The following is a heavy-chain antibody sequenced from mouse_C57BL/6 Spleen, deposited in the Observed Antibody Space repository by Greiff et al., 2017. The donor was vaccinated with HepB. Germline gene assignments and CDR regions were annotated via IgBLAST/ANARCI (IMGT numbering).Heavy chain of an antibody. Sequence: VQLKQSGPELVKPGASVKIPCKASGYTFTDYNMDWVKQSHGKSLEWIGDINPNNGGTIYNQKFKGKATLTVDKSSSTAYMELRSLTSEDTAVYYCARSEYDPFAYWGQGTLVTVSA. V-gene: IGHV1-18*01. CDR3: ARSEYDPFAY. D-gene: IGHD2-10*02. CDR2: INPNNGGT. CDR1: GYTFTDYN. J-gene: IGHJ3*01.